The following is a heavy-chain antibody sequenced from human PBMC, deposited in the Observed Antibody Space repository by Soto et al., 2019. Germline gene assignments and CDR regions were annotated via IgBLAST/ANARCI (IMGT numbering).Heavy chain of an antibody. CDR3: AKGLSGSGAYQWFDP. CDR2: ISGSGDKT. CDR1: AFTFSRFA. Sequence: EVQLLESGGGLVQPGGSLRLSCVASAFTFSRFAMSWVRQTPGKGLEWVSAISGSGDKTFYADSVKGRFTISRDNSKNTLYLQMNSLRVEDTAVYYCAKGLSGSGAYQWFDPWAQGTLVTVSS. J-gene: IGHJ5*02. D-gene: IGHD3-10*01. V-gene: IGHV3-23*01.